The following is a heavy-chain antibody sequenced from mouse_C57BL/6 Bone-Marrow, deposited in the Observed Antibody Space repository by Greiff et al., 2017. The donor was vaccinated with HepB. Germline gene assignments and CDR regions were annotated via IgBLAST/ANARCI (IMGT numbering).Heavy chain of an antibody. J-gene: IGHJ4*01. Sequence: EVHLVESGEGLVKPGGSLKLSCAASGFTFSSYAMSWVRQTPEKRLEWVAYISSGGDYIYYADTVKGRFTISRDNARNTLYLQMSSLKSEDTAMYYCTRDGGSRGYYAMDYWCQGTSVTVSS. CDR2: ISSGGDYI. CDR3: TRDGGSRGYYAMDY. V-gene: IGHV5-9-1*02. D-gene: IGHD1-1*02. CDR1: GFTFSSYA.